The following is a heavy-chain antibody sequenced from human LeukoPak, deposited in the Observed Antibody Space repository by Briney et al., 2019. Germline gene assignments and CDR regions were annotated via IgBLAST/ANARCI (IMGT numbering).Heavy chain of an antibody. D-gene: IGHD2-2*01. CDR3: ARAMSSTSCCVMGY. Sequence: GGSLRLSCAASGFTFSSYSMNWVRQAPGKGLEWVSSISSSSSYIYYADSVKGRFTISRDNAKNSLYLQMNSLRVEDTAVYYCARAMSSTSCCVMGYWGQGTLVTVSS. V-gene: IGHV3-21*01. CDR2: ISSSSSYI. CDR1: GFTFSSYS. J-gene: IGHJ4*02.